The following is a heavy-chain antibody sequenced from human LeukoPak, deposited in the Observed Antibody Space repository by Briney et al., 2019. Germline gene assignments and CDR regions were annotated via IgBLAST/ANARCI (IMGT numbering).Heavy chain of an antibody. J-gene: IGHJ4*02. V-gene: IGHV4-4*02. D-gene: IGHD5-12*01. CDR2: IDHSGST. CDR3: ARFPVSAYDY. CDR1: GGSISSSNW. Sequence: SETLSLTCAVSGGSISSSNWWSWVRQPPGKGLEWIGEIDHSGSTNYNPSLKSRVTISVDTSKNQFSLKLSSVTAADTAVYFCARFPVSAYDYWGQGVLVTVSS.